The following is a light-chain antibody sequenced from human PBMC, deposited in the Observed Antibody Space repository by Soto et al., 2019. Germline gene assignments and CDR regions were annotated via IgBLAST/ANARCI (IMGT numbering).Light chain of an antibody. V-gene: IGLV2-14*01. CDR2: DVS. CDR1: SSDVGGYNY. J-gene: IGLJ1*01. Sequence: QAVVTQPASVSGSPGQSITISCTGTSSDVGGYNYVSWYQQHPGKAPKLMIYDVSNRPSGVSNRFSGSKSGNTASLTISGLQAEDEADYYCSSYTSSSTYYVFGTGTKVTVL. CDR3: SSYTSSSTYYV.